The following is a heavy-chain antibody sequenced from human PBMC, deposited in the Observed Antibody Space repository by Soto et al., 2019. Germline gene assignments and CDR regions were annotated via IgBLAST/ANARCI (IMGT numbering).Heavy chain of an antibody. V-gene: IGHV3-33*01. CDR1: GFTFSSYG. J-gene: IGHJ6*03. Sequence: GGSLRLSCAASGFTFSSYGMHWVRQAPGKGLEWVAVIWYDGSNKYYADSVKGRFTISRDNSKNTLYLQMNSLRAEDTAVYYCARDPGGSGSYYRSRDTDYYYYYMDVWGKGTTVTVSS. CDR2: IWYDGSNK. CDR3: ARDPGGSGSYYRSRDTDYYYYYMDV. D-gene: IGHD3-10*01.